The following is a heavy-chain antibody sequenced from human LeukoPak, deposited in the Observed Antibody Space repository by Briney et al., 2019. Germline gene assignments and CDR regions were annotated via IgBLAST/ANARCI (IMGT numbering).Heavy chain of an antibody. CDR2: IYTSGST. J-gene: IGHJ4*02. D-gene: IGHD3-3*01. CDR3: AREFDFWSGYYYFDY. CDR1: GGSISSYY. V-gene: IGHV4-4*07. Sequence: SETLSLTCTVSGGSISSYYWSWIRQPAGKGQEWIGRIYTSGSTNYNPSLKSRVTMSVDTSKNQFSLKLSSVTAADTAVYYCAREFDFWSGYYYFDYWGQGTLVTVSS.